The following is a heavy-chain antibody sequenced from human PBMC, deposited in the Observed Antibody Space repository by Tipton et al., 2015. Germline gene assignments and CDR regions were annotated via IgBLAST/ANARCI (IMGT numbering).Heavy chain of an antibody. D-gene: IGHD5-24*01. Sequence: TLSLTCAVSAYSISSDYYWGWIRQPPGKGLEWIGSISHSGNTYYNPSLKSRVTMSRDTSKNQFSLKLTFVTAADTAVYYCARDLEHGMDVWGQGTTVTVSS. CDR2: ISHSGNT. J-gene: IGHJ6*02. V-gene: IGHV4-38-2*02. CDR3: ARDLEHGMDV. CDR1: AYSISSDYY.